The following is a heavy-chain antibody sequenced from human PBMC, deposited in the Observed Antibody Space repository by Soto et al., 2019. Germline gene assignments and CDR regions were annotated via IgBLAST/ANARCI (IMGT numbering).Heavy chain of an antibody. D-gene: IGHD2-15*01. CDR2: IKQDGSEK. CDR3: TRAATGYCSGGSCYPFYYYYMDV. Sequence: EVQLVESGGGLVQPGGSLRLSCAASGFTFSSYWMSWVRQAPGKGLEWVANIKQDGSEKYYVDSVKGRFTISRDNAKNALCLQINSLGAGDTAVYYCTRAATGYCSGGSCYPFYYYYMDVWGKGTTVTVSS. V-gene: IGHV3-7*01. CDR1: GFTFSSYW. J-gene: IGHJ6*03.